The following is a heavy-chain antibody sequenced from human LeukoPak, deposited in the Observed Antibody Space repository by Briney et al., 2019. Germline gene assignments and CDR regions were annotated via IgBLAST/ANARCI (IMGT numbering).Heavy chain of an antibody. CDR1: GFSLSTSGVG. V-gene: IGHV2-5*02. Sequence: SGXTLVKPTQALTLTCTFTGFSLSTSGVGVGWVRQPPVKALEWLALIYWDDDKRYNSSLKSRLTITKDTSKNQVVLTMTNMDPVDTATYYCAHSGQYDFWSGYYHLFDYWGQGTLVTVSS. D-gene: IGHD3-3*01. J-gene: IGHJ4*02. CDR3: AHSGQYDFWSGYYHLFDY. CDR2: IYWDDDK.